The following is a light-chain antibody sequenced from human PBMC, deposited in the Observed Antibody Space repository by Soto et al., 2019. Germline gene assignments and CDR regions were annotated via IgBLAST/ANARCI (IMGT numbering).Light chain of an antibody. CDR2: DAS. CDR3: QQYNSYAIT. V-gene: IGKV1-5*01. CDR1: EIITNR. Sequence: DIQMTQSPSTLSASVGDRVTITCRASEIITNRLAWYQQKPGKAPNRLIYDASSLQSGGPSRFSGSGSGTEFTLTIFSLQPDDFATYYCQQYNSYAITFGQGTRLEI. J-gene: IGKJ5*01.